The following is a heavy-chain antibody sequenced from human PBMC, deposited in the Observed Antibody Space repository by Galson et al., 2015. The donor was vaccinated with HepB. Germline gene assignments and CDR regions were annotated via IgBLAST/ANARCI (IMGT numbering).Heavy chain of an antibody. D-gene: IGHD2-2*01. Sequence: SLRLSCAASGFTFSNAWMSWVRQAPGKGLEWVGRIKSKTDGGTTDYAAPVKGRFTISRDDSKNTLYLQMNSLKTEDTAVYYCTTIVQGDIVVVPAAIADYWGQGTLVTVSS. J-gene: IGHJ4*02. CDR2: IKSKTDGGTT. V-gene: IGHV3-15*01. CDR3: TTIVQGDIVVVPAAIADY. CDR1: GFTFSNAW.